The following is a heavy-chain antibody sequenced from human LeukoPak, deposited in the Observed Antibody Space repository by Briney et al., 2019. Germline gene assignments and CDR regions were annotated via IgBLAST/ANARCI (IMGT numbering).Heavy chain of an antibody. CDR2: ISSSSSTI. CDR3: ARGDNYDSSGYHFDY. V-gene: IGHV3-48*04. J-gene: IGHJ4*02. Sequence: GGSLRLSCAASGFTFSSYSMNWVRQAPGMGLEWVSYISSSSSTIYYADSVKGRFTISRDNAKNSLYLQMNSLRAEDTAVYYCARGDNYDSSGYHFDYWGQGTLVTVSS. D-gene: IGHD3-22*01. CDR1: GFTFSSYS.